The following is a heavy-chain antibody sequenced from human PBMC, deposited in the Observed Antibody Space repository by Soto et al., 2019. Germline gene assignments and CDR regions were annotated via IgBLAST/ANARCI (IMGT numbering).Heavy chain of an antibody. Sequence: GGSLRLSCAASGFTFSSYAMHWVRQAPGKGLEYVSAISSNGGSTYYANSVKGRFTISRDNSKNTLYLQMGSLRAEDMAVYYCARDHQQHQLLLLTQLWFDPWGQGTLVTVSS. CDR3: ARDHQQHQLLLLTQLWFDP. J-gene: IGHJ5*02. CDR2: ISSNGGST. V-gene: IGHV3-64*01. D-gene: IGHD2-2*01. CDR1: GFTFSSYA.